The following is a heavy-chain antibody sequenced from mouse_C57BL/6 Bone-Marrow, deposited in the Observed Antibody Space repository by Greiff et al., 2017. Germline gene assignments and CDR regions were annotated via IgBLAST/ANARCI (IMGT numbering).Heavy chain of an antibody. J-gene: IGHJ3*01. CDR3: ARQIRGGFAY. V-gene: IGHV1-55*01. D-gene: IGHD3-2*02. CDR1: GYTFTSSW. CDR2: IYPGSGST. Sequence: VQLQQPGAELVKPGASVKMSCKASGYTFTSSWITWVKQRPGQGLEWIGDIYPGSGSTNYNEKFKSKATLPVDTSSSAAYMQLSSLTSEDSAVYYCARQIRGGFAYWGQGTLVTVSA.